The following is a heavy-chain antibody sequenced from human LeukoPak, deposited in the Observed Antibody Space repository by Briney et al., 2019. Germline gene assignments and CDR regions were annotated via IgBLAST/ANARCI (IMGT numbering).Heavy chain of an antibody. CDR1: GGTFSSYA. V-gene: IGHV1-69*11. D-gene: IGHD6-13*01. J-gene: IGHJ4*02. CDR2: IIPILGSA. CDR3: ATSSRTYSSTDY. Sequence: ASVKVSCKASGGTFSSYAISWVRQAPGQGLEWMGWIIPILGSANYAQSFQGRVTMTADESASTAYMELSSLRSEDTAVYYCATSSRTYSSTDYWGQGTLVTVSS.